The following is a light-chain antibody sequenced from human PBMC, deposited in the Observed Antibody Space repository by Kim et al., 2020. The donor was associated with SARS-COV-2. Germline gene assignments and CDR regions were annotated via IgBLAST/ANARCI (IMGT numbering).Light chain of an antibody. CDR1: QGIGNY. J-gene: IGKJ2*01. V-gene: IGKV1-9*01. Sequence: ASVGDRVTIPGRAGQGIGNYLAWYQEKPGKAPKLLVYLTSTLQSGVPSRFSGSGSGTAFTLTISSLQPEDFATYYCQQVNTSPYTFGQGTKLEI. CDR2: LTS. CDR3: QQVNTSPYT.